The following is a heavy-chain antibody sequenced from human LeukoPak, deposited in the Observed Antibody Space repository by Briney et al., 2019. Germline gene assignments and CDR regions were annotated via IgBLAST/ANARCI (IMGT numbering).Heavy chain of an antibody. CDR1: GGSISSSSYY. V-gene: IGHV4-39*01. CDR2: IYYSGST. Sequence: SETLSLTCTVSGGSISSSSYYWGWIRQPPGKGLWWIGSIYYSGSTYYNPSLKSRVTISVDTSKNQFSLKLSSVTAADTAVYYCARQLGYCSSTSCYADKVDYWGQGTLVTVSS. CDR3: ARQLGYCSSTSCYADKVDY. J-gene: IGHJ4*02. D-gene: IGHD2-2*01.